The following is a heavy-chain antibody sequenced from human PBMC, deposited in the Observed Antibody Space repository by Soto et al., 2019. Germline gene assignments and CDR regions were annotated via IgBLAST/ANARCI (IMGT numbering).Heavy chain of an antibody. CDR2: MNPSSGNT. CDR1: GYTFATYD. D-gene: IGHD1-1*01. V-gene: IGHV1-8*01. J-gene: IGHJ4*02. CDR3: ARNPATTGDFDY. Sequence: QVQLVQSGAEVKKPGASVKVSCKASGYTFATYDINWVRQATGQGLEWMGWMNPSSGNTGYAQKFQGRVTMTRDTSIRTAYMELSSLTSEDTAVYYCARNPATTGDFDYWGQGTLVTVSS.